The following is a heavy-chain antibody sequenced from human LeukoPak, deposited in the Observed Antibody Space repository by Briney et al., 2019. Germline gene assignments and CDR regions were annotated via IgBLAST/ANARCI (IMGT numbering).Heavy chain of an antibody. Sequence: GGSLRLSCAASGFTFGIYSMNWVRQAPGKGLEWVSCISSGGTNIYYADSVRGRFTISRDNAKNSLYLQMNSLRAEDTAVYYCARVGGYCSSVSNCYGDYWGQGTLVTASS. J-gene: IGHJ4*02. D-gene: IGHD2-2*03. CDR1: GFTFGIYS. CDR2: ISSGGTNI. V-gene: IGHV3-21*01. CDR3: ARVGGYCSSVSNCYGDY.